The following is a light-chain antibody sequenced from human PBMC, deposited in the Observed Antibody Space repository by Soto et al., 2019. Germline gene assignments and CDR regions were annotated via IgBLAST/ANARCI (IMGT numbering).Light chain of an antibody. V-gene: IGKV1-5*01. J-gene: IGKJ4*01. CDR1: QNISTW. Sequence: DIQMTQSPSALSASVGDRVTITCRASQNISTWLAWYQQKPGKAPKSLIYDASTLQSGVPSRFSGSGSGTDFTLTISSLQPEDSASYYCLQDHEHLTFGGGTRVEIK. CDR3: LQDHEHLT. CDR2: DAS.